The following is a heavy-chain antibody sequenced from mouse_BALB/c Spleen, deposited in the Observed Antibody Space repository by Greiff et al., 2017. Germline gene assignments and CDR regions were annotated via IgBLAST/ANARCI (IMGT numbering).Heavy chain of an antibody. D-gene: IGHD2-2*01. Sequence: EVQLQESGGGLVQPGGSLKLSCAASGFDFSRYWMSWVRQAPGKGLEWIGEINPDSSTINYTPSLKDKFIISRDNAKNTLYLQMSKVRSEDTALYYCAKKGNGYDEGYAMDYWGQGTSVTVSS. CDR1: GFDFSRYW. CDR3: AKKGNGYDEGYAMDY. CDR2: INPDSSTI. J-gene: IGHJ4*01. V-gene: IGHV4-1*02.